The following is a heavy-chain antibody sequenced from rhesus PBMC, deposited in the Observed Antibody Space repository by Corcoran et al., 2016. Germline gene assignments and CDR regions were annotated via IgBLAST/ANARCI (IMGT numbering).Heavy chain of an antibody. J-gene: IGHJ4*01. V-gene: IGHV4-80*01. CDR3: ARYILYSSGWSDFDY. Sequence: QLQLQESGPGLVKPSETLSLTCAVSGGSISSYWWSWIRQPPGKGLEWIGEINGNSGSPNYNPSLKSRGTIAKDASKNQVSLKLSSVTAADTAVYYCARYILYSSGWSDFDYWGQGVLVTVSS. D-gene: IGHD6S26*01. CDR2: INGNSGSP. CDR1: GGSISSYW.